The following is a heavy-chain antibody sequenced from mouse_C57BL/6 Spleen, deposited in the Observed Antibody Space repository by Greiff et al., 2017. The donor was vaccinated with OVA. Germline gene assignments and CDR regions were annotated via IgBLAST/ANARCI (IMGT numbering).Heavy chain of an antibody. V-gene: IGHV1-81*01. CDR3: AREEDY. CDR2: IYPRSGHT. CDR1: GYTFTSYG. Sequence: QVQLQQSGAELARPGASVKLSCKASGYTFTSYGISWVKQRTGQGLEWIGEIYPRSGHTYYNEKFKGKATLTADKSSSTAYMELRSLTSEDAAVYFCAREEDYWGQGTSVTVAS. J-gene: IGHJ4*01.